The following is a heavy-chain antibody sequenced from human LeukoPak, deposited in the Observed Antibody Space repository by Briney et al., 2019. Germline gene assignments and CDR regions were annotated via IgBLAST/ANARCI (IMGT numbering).Heavy chain of an antibody. CDR3: ARDSNSSGWYLNWFDP. CDR2: ISVSGSA. CDR1: GSSMSSDYY. D-gene: IGHD6-19*01. Sequence: SETLSLTCTVSGSSMSSDYYWGWIRQPPGKGLEWIGSISVSGSAYYNPSLKSRVVISVDPSKKQFSLKLSSVTAADTAVYYCARDSNSSGWYLNWFDPWGQGTLVTVSS. J-gene: IGHJ5*02. V-gene: IGHV4-38-2*02.